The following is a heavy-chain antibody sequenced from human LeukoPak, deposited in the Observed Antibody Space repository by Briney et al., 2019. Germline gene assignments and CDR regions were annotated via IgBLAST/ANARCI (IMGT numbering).Heavy chain of an antibody. Sequence: GGSLRLSCAASGFTFSNYAMHWVRQAPGKGIEWVAVISFDATKEYFAKSVKGRFTISRDNSKSTLFLQMDSLRVEDTALYFCARFKVGSNTTQKNAFDIWGRGTVVTVSS. J-gene: IGHJ3*02. CDR1: GFTFSNYA. V-gene: IGHV3-30*01. CDR2: ISFDATKE. CDR3: ARFKVGSNTTQKNAFDI. D-gene: IGHD1-26*01.